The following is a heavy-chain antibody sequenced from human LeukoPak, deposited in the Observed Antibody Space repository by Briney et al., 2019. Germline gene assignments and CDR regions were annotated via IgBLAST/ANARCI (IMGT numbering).Heavy chain of an antibody. CDR1: GDSISSSNYY. J-gene: IGHJ4*02. D-gene: IGHD3-3*01. Sequence: PSETLSLTCTVSGDSISSSNYYWAWLRQSPGKGLEWIGSIYYSGSTYYNPSLKSRVTISLDKSKNQFSLKLSSVTAADTAVYYCARDRVFWSGYLDYWGQGTLVTVSS. CDR2: IYYSGST. V-gene: IGHV4-39*07. CDR3: ARDRVFWSGYLDY.